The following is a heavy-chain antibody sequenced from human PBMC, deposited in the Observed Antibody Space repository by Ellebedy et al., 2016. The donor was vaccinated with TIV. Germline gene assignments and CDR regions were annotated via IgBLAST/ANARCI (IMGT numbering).Heavy chain of an antibody. CDR1: GFSLSTSGVG. CDR2: IYWDDDK. V-gene: IGHV2-5*02. D-gene: IGHD5-18*01. J-gene: IGHJ4*02. CDR3: AHRRPSGGRWRYSFDY. Sequence: SGPTLVKPTQTLTLTCTFSGFSLSTSGVGVGWIRPPPGKALEWLALIYWDDDKRYSPSLKSRLTITKDTSKNQVVLTMTNMDPVDTATYYCAHRRPSGGRWRYSFDYWGQGTLVTVSS.